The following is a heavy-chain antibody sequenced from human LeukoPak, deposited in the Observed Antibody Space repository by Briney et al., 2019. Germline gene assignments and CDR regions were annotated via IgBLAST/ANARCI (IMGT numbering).Heavy chain of an antibody. V-gene: IGHV4-34*01. CDR1: GGSFSGYY. D-gene: IGHD3-3*01. Sequence: PSETLSLTCAVYGGSFSGYYWSWIRQPPGKGLEWIGEINHSGSTNYNPSLKSRVTISVDKSKNQFSLKLSSVTAADTAVYYCARGGHVLRFSEWLPTAYYYYMDVWGKGTTVTVSS. CDR2: INHSGST. CDR3: ARGGHVLRFSEWLPTAYYYYMDV. J-gene: IGHJ6*03.